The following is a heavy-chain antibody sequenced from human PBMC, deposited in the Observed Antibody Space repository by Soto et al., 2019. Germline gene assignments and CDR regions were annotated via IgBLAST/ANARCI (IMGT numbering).Heavy chain of an antibody. CDR3: AXXLRTRGRIAAAGLDY. Sequence: EVQLLESGGGLVQPGGSLRLSCAASGFTFSSYAMSWVRQAPGKGLEWVSAISGSGGSTYYADSVKGRFTISRDNSKNTLYLQMNSLRAEDTAVYYCAXXLRTRGRIAAAGLDYWGQGTLVTVSS. V-gene: IGHV3-23*01. CDR1: GFTFSSYA. D-gene: IGHD6-13*01. J-gene: IGHJ4*02. CDR2: ISGSGGST.